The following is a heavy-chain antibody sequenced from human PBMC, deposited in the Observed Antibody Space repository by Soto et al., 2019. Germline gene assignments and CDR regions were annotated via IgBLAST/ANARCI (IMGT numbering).Heavy chain of an antibody. J-gene: IGHJ4*02. CDR3: AKAIDGAWEQNDY. Sequence: VQLLESGGGVVQPGGSLRLSCAASGFTFSNCAMKWVRQAPGTGLEWVSDISRAGSNIYYADSVKGRFTISRDNSKNTLYLQMNSLRAEDTAVYYCAKAIDGAWEQNDYWGQGTLVTVSS. CDR1: GFTFSNCA. CDR2: ISRAGSNI. V-gene: IGHV3-23*01. D-gene: IGHD1-26*01.